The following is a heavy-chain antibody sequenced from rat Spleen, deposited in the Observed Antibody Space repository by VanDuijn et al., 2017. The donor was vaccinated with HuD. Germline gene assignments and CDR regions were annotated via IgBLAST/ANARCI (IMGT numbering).Heavy chain of an antibody. CDR3: VREDSGVNY. D-gene: IGHD1-4*01. Sequence: EVKLVESEGGLVQPGRSLKLSCAASGFNFNDYWMGWVRQAPGKGLEWIGEINGNSRIMKYSPPLKDKFTISRDNAQNTLYLQMSKLGSEDTAIYYCVREDSGVNYWGQGVMVTVSS. V-gene: IGHV4-2*01. CDR1: GFNFNDYW. CDR2: INGNSRIM. J-gene: IGHJ2*01.